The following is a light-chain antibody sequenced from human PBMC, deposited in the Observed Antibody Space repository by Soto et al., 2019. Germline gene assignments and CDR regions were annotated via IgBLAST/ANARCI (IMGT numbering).Light chain of an antibody. V-gene: IGKV3-15*01. Sequence: EIVMTQSPATLSVSPGDRATLSCRASESVTSSLAWYQQKPGQPPRLLIYAASTRATDVPARFSGGGSETELTLTIISLQSEDFAVYFCQQYNIWPLWTFGQGTKVEIK. CDR3: QQYNIWPLWT. CDR1: ESVTSS. CDR2: AAS. J-gene: IGKJ1*01.